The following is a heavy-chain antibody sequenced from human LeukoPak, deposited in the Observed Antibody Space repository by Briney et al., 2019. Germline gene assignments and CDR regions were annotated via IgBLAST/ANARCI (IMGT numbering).Heavy chain of an antibody. CDR2: IKDDGSGK. D-gene: IGHD6-13*01. CDR1: GFTFSNYW. V-gene: IGHV3-7*01. CDR3: ARVGYSSSWSPSDY. Sequence: GGSLRLSCAASGFTFSNYWMSWVRQAPGKGLEWVANIKDDGSGKYYVDSLRGRFTISRDNAKNSLYLQMNSLRAEDTAVYYCARVGYSSSWSPSDYWGQGALVTVSS. J-gene: IGHJ4*02.